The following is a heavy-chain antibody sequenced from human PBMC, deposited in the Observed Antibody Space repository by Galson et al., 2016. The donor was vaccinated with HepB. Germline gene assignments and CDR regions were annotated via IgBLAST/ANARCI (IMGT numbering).Heavy chain of an antibody. V-gene: IGHV3-30*18. Sequence: SLRLSCAASGFTFSLYGMQWVRQAPGKGLEGVVIISADGSHTYITASAKGRVTISRDNSKNTLFLQMNSLGPEDTAIYYCAKEYPYDRRGYSPIDVWGHGSLVTVSS. CDR1: GFTFSLYG. CDR3: AKEYPYDRRGYSPIDV. D-gene: IGHD3-22*01. CDR2: ISADGSHT. J-gene: IGHJ4*01.